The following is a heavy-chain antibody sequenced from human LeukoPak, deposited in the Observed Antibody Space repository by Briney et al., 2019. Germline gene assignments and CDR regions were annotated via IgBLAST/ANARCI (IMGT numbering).Heavy chain of an antibody. V-gene: IGHV3-15*01. J-gene: IGHJ6*03. D-gene: IGHD2-2*01. CDR3: TTEPDIVVVPAADYYMDV. CDR1: GFTFSNAW. Sequence: GGSLRLFCAASGFTFSNAWMSWVRQAPGKGLEWVGRIKSKTDGGTTDYAAPVKGRLTISRDDSKNTLYLQMNSLKTEDTAVYYCTTEPDIVVVPAADYYMDVWGKGTTVTVSS. CDR2: IKSKTDGGTT.